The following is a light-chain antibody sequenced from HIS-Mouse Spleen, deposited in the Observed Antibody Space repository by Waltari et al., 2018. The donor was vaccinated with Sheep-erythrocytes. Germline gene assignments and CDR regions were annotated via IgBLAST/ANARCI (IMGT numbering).Light chain of an antibody. Sequence: DLQMTQSPPSLSASVVDRVTITFRASQSISSYLNWYQQKPGKAPKLLIYAASSLQSGVPSRFSGSGSGTDFTLTISSLQPEDFATYYCQQSYSTPQFTFGPGTKVDIK. CDR2: AAS. CDR1: QSISSY. J-gene: IGKJ3*01. V-gene: IGKV1-39*01. CDR3: QQSYSTPQFT.